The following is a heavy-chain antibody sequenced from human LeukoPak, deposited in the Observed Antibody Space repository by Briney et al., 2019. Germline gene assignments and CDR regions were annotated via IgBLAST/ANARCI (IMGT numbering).Heavy chain of an antibody. CDR1: GFTFSSYG. V-gene: IGHV3-30*18. J-gene: IGHJ6*02. Sequence: GRSLRLSCAASGFTFSSYGMHWVRQAPGKGLEWVAVISYDGSNKYYADSVKGRFTISRDNSKNTLYLQMNSLRAEDTAVYYCAKAGDPDLDTYYYYYGMDVWGQGTTVTVSS. CDR3: AKAGDPDLDTYYYYYGMDV. CDR2: ISYDGSNK. D-gene: IGHD1-1*01.